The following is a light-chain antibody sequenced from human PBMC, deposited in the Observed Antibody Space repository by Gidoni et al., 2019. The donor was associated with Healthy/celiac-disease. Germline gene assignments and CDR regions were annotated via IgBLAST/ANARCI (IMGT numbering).Light chain of an antibody. CDR2: AAS. Sequence: DIQMTQSPSSLSASVGDRVTITCRASQSISSNLNWYQQKPGKAPKLLIYAASSLQSGVPSRFSGSGSGTDFTLTISSLQPEDFATYYCQQSYSTPSTFGPGTKVDIK. CDR3: QQSYSTPST. J-gene: IGKJ3*01. CDR1: QSISSN. V-gene: IGKV1-39*01.